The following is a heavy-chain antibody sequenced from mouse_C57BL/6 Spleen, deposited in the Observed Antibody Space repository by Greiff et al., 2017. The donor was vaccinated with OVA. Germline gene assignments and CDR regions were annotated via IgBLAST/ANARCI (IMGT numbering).Heavy chain of an antibody. CDR1: GYAFSSSW. V-gene: IGHV1-82*01. CDR3: ARETAYYSHYFDY. CDR2: IYPGDGDT. Sequence: QVQLQQSGPELVKPGASVKISCKASGYAFSSSWMNWVKQRPGKGLEWIGRIYPGDGDTNYNGKFKGKATLTADKSSSTAYMQLSSLTSEDSAVYFCARETAYYSHYFDYWGQGTTLTVSS. D-gene: IGHD2-12*01. J-gene: IGHJ2*01.